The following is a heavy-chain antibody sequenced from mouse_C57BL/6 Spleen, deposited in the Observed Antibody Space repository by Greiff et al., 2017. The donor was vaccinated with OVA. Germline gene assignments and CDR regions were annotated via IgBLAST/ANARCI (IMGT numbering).Heavy chain of an antibody. CDR2: INPNNGGT. D-gene: IGHD2-4*01. Sequence: EVQLQQSGPELVKPGASVKIPCKASGYTFTDYNMDWVKQSHGKSLEWIGDINPNNGGTIYNQKFKGKATLTVDKSSSTAYLELRSLTSEDTAVYYCARLYYDYDGFDYWGQGTTLTVSS. V-gene: IGHV1-18*01. CDR1: GYTFTDYN. J-gene: IGHJ2*01. CDR3: ARLYYDYDGFDY.